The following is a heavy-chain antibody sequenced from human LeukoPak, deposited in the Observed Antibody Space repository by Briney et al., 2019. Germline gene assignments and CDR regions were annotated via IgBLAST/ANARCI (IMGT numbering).Heavy chain of an antibody. CDR1: GGTFSSYA. CDR3: AAGVNDYGDYALDY. Sequence: SVKVSCKASGGTFSSYAISWVRQAPGQGLEWMGGIIPIFGTANYAQKFQGRVTITADESTSTAYMELSSLRSEDTAVYYCAAGVNDYGDYALDYWGQGTLVTVSS. CDR2: IIPIFGTA. D-gene: IGHD4-17*01. J-gene: IGHJ4*02. V-gene: IGHV1-69*13.